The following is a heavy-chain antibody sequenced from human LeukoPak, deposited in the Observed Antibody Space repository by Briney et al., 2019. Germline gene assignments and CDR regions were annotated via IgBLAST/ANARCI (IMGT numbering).Heavy chain of an antibody. CDR2: IYTTGSTDST. D-gene: IGHD3-10*01. V-gene: IGHV4-4*07. CDR3: AGFGAGSYY. Sequence: SETLSLTCTVSGCSISSSYCSWIRQPAGKGLEWIGRIYTTGSTDSTDFNPSLKSRVTMSVDTSKNQFSLKLGSVPAADTAVYYCAGFGAGSYYWGQGPLVTVSS. CDR1: GCSISSSY. J-gene: IGHJ4*02.